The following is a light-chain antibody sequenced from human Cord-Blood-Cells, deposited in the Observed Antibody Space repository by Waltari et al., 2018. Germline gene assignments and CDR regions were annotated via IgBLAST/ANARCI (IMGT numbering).Light chain of an antibody. Sequence: YVLPQPPPVSLARGKTSRITRGGNNIGSKCLPWYQQKPGPTPVLVVYDDRDRPSGIPERFSGSNSGNTATLTISRVEAGDEADYYCQVWDSSSDHVVFGGGTKLTVL. CDR3: QVWDSSSDHVV. CDR1: NIGSKC. CDR2: DDR. V-gene: IGLV3-21*03. J-gene: IGLJ2*01.